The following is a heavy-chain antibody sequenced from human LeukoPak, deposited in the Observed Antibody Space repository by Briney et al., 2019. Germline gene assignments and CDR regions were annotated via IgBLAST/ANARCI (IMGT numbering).Heavy chain of an antibody. J-gene: IGHJ4*02. V-gene: IGHV5-51*01. D-gene: IGHD5-18*01. CDR3: ARLGTAIVARYFDF. CDR2: IYPGDSDT. Sequence: GGSLQISCKASGYTFTNYWIGWVRQMPGKGLEWMGTIYPGDSDTRYSPSFQGQVSISADKSTNTAYLQWSSLKASDTAIYYCARLGTAIVARYFDFWGQGTLVTVSS. CDR1: GYTFTNYW.